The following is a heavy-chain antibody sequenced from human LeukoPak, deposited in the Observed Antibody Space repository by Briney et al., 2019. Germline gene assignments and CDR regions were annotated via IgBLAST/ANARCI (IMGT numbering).Heavy chain of an antibody. V-gene: IGHV4-59*02. CDR2: ISYSGNT. CDR1: GGSVRSYY. Sequence: MASETLSLTCTVSGGSVRSYYWSWIRQPPGKGLEWIGYISYSGNTNYNPSLKSRVTISADTSKNQFSLKMSSVTAADTAVYFCARLRNWAWDFDSWGQGTLVTVSS. D-gene: IGHD7-27*01. CDR3: ARLRNWAWDFDS. J-gene: IGHJ4*02.